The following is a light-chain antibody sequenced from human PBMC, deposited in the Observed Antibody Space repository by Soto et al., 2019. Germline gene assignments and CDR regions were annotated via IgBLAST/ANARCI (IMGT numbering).Light chain of an antibody. CDR3: QQYDNFPFT. CDR2: DAS. V-gene: IGKV1-33*01. CDR1: QDIKSN. Sequence: DLRMTQSPSSLSASVGDRVTITCQASQDIKSNLNWFQQKSGKAPRLLVYDASNLETGVTSRFSGSGSGTDFTFTIRSLQLEDTATYFCQQYDNFPFTFGPGTKVDI. J-gene: IGKJ3*01.